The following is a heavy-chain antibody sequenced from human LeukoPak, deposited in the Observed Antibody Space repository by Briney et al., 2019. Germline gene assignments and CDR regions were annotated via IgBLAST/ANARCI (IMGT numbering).Heavy chain of an antibody. V-gene: IGHV1-69*04. CDR1: GYTFIHYG. D-gene: IGHD3-10*01. CDR2: IIPSVGLT. J-gene: IGHJ4*02. CDR3: AIGEDFDS. Sequence: GASVKVSCKTSGYTFIHYGISWVRQAPGQGLDWVGRIIPSVGLTTYAQKFQARVAISAETSTGTIYMELSSLRSEDTALYYCAIGEDFDSWGQGTLVAVSS.